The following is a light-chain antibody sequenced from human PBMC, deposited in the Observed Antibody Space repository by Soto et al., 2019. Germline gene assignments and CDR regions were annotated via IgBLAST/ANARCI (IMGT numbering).Light chain of an antibody. CDR2: EVS. Sequence: QAVVTQPASVSGSPGQSITISCTGTSSDVGGYNYVSWYQQHPGKAPKLMIYEVSTRPSGVSNRFSGSKSGNTASLTISGLPAEEEDAYSCSSYTRSSTYVVFGGGTQLTVL. V-gene: IGLV2-14*01. J-gene: IGLJ2*01. CDR3: SSYTRSSTYVV. CDR1: SSDVGGYNY.